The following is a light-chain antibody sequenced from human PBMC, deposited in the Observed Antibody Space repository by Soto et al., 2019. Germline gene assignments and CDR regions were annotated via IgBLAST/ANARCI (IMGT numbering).Light chain of an antibody. CDR2: GAS. V-gene: IGKV3-20*01. CDR1: ETVRSN. Sequence: VMTQSPDTLSVSPGERATLSCRASETVRSNLAWYQQKPGQAPRLLIYGASNRATGIPDRFTGSGSGTDFTLTISRLEPEDFAVYYCQQYVSSPWAFGQGTKVDIK. CDR3: QQYVSSPWA. J-gene: IGKJ1*01.